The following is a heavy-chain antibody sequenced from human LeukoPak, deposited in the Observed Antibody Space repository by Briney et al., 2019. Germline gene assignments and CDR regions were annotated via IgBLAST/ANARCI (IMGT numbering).Heavy chain of an antibody. D-gene: IGHD1-26*01. CDR2: ISGSGGST. J-gene: IGHJ4*02. Sequence: GGSLRLSCAASGFTFSSYAMSWVRQAPGKGLEWVSAISGSGGSTYYADSVKGRFTISRDNSKNTLYLQMNSLRAEDTAVYYCASSGSYSHYYFDYWGQGTLVTVSS. CDR1: GFTFSSYA. V-gene: IGHV3-23*01. CDR3: ASSGSYSHYYFDY.